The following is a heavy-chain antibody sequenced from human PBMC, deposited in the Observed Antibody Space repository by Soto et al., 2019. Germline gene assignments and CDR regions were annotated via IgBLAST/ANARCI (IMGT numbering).Heavy chain of an antibody. CDR3: ARLTEAVTTFVY. V-gene: IGHV3-7*03. CDR1: GFALSPYW. J-gene: IGHJ4*02. CDR2: INQDGSVK. D-gene: IGHD1-1*01. Sequence: RGSLRISCESSGFALSPYWMSWVRQAPGKGLEWVASINQDGSVKHYVDSVRGRFTISRDNAKNSLFLQMNSLSAEDTAVYYCARLTEAVTTFVYWGQGTPVTVSS.